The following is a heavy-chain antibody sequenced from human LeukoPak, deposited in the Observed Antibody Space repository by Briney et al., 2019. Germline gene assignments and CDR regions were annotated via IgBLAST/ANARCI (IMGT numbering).Heavy chain of an antibody. J-gene: IGHJ6*03. Sequence: PGGSLKLSCAASGFTISGSAMHWVRQASGKGLEWVGRIRSKANSYATAYAAPVKGRFTISRDDSKNTAYPQMNSLKTEDTAVYYCTRPQMGGADMDVWGKGTTVTVSS. CDR3: TRPQMGGADMDV. CDR2: IRSKANSYAT. CDR1: GFTISGSA. V-gene: IGHV3-73*01. D-gene: IGHD1-26*01.